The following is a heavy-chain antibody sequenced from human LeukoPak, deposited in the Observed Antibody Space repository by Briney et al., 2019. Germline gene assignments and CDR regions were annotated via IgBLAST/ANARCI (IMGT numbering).Heavy chain of an antibody. D-gene: IGHD3-22*01. Sequence: PSETQSLTCSVSGGSLSGFYWSWIRQPPGKGLEWIGQIYYTGSNYNRPSLKTRVTMSLDTSKNQLFLNLSSLTAADTAVYYCARSYYDSSGYRYYDYWGQGTPVTVSS. CDR1: GGSLSGFY. J-gene: IGHJ4*02. CDR2: IYYTGSN. V-gene: IGHV4-59*01. CDR3: ARSYYDSSGYRYYDY.